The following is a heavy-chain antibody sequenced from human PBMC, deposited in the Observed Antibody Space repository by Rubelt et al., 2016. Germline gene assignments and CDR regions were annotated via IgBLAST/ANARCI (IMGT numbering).Heavy chain of an antibody. J-gene: IGHJ4*02. CDR1: GYTFTGYY. Sequence: QVQLVQSGAEVKKPGASVKVSCKASGYTFTGYYMHWVRQAPGQGLEWMGWINPNSGGTNYAQKCQGRVTRPRVTSISTAYMGLSRLRSDDTAVYYWVGADDNPYDYWGQGTLVTVSS. D-gene: IGHD3-10*01. CDR2: INPNSGGT. CDR3: VGADDNPYDY. V-gene: IGHV1-2*02.